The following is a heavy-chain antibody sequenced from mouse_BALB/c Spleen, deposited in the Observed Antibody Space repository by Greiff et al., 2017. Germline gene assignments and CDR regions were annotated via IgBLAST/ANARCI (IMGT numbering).Heavy chain of an antibody. CDR1: GFTFTDYY. J-gene: IGHJ4*01. Sequence: EVKLVESGGGLVQPGGSLRLSCATSGFTFTDYYMSWVRQPPGKALEWLGFIRNKANGYTTEYSASVKGRFTISRDNSQSILYLQMNTLRAEDSATYYCARDGKGAMDYWGQETSVTVSS. CDR2: IRNKANGYTT. CDR3: ARDGKGAMDY. V-gene: IGHV7-3*02. D-gene: IGHD1-3*01.